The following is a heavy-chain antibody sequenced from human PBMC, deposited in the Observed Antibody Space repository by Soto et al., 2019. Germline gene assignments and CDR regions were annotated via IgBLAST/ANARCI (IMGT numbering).Heavy chain of an antibody. Sequence: GGSLRLCCVGSGFTFSSYWMHWVRQAPGEGLVWVSRIKGDESTTNYVDSVKGRFTISRDNAKNSLYLQMNSLRAEDTAVYYCARMGTPLRGLYCSGGSCYHLDAFDIWGQGTMVTVSS. CDR1: GFTFSSYW. D-gene: IGHD2-15*01. CDR3: ARMGTPLRGLYCSGGSCYHLDAFDI. CDR2: IKGDESTT. J-gene: IGHJ3*02. V-gene: IGHV3-74*01.